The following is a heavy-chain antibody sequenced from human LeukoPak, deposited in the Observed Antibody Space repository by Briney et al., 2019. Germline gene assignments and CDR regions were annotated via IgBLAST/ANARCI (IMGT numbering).Heavy chain of an antibody. D-gene: IGHD3-3*01. Sequence: GGSLRLSCAAAGFSFSRYSMNWVRQAPRKGLEWVSSISSSGSYIYYAGSVKGRCTISRDDAKSSLYLQMNSLRAEDTAAYYCARDPPSYYDSWSGIDYWGEGTLVTVSS. CDR3: ARDPPSYYDSWSGIDY. J-gene: IGHJ4*02. CDR1: GFSFSRYS. CDR2: ISSSGSYI. V-gene: IGHV3-21*01.